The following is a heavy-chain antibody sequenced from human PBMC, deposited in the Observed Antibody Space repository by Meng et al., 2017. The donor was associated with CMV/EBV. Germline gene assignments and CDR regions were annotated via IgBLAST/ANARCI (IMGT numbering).Heavy chain of an antibody. J-gene: IGHJ4*02. Sequence: SETLSLTCTVSGGSISSSSYYWGWIRQPPGKGLEWIGSIYYSGSTYYNPSLKSRVTISVDTSKNQFSLKLSSVTAADTAVYYCARFALYCNGGSCYSGTWYWGQGTLVTVSS. CDR3: ARFALYCNGGSCYSGTWY. V-gene: IGHV4-39*01. CDR2: IYYSGST. CDR1: GGSISSSSYY. D-gene: IGHD2-15*01.